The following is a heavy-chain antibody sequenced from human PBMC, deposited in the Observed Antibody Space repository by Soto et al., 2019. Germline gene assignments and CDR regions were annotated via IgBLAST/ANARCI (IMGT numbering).Heavy chain of an antibody. D-gene: IGHD6-13*01. Sequence: GGSLRLSCAASGFTVSNSYMSWVRQAPGKGLEWVSAIYSGGSTYYADSVKGRFTISRDNSRNTLYLQMNSLRAEDTAVYYCAKVSSSWYAGFFDLWGQGTLVTVSS. J-gene: IGHJ4*02. CDR1: GFTVSNSY. V-gene: IGHV3-66*01. CDR2: IYSGGST. CDR3: AKVSSSWYAGFFDL.